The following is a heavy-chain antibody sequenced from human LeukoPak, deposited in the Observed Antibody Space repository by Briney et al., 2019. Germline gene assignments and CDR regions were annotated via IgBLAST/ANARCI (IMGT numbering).Heavy chain of an antibody. Sequence: PGGSLRLSCAASGFTFSNYDMSWVRQAPGKGLDWVSSISDSGSSTYYVDPVKGRFTISRDNSKNTLYLQMNSLRAEDTAVYYCVRASDVVATADWGQGTTVTVSS. CDR2: ISDSGSST. CDR3: VRASDVVATAD. V-gene: IGHV3-23*01. CDR1: GFTFSNYD. J-gene: IGHJ6*02. D-gene: IGHD5-12*01.